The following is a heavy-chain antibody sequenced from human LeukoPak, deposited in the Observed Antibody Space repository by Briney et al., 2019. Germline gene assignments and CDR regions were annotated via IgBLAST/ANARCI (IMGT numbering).Heavy chain of an antibody. Sequence: GGSLRLSCAASGFTFSSYAMSWVRQAPGKGLEWASLISGSGGSTNYADSVKGRFTISRDNSKNMLYVQMNSLRAEDTAVYYCAKDLKYTGSLRIADFWGQGTLVTVSS. CDR3: AKDLKYTGSLRIADF. J-gene: IGHJ4*02. D-gene: IGHD1-26*01. CDR1: GFTFSSYA. CDR2: ISGSGGST. V-gene: IGHV3-23*01.